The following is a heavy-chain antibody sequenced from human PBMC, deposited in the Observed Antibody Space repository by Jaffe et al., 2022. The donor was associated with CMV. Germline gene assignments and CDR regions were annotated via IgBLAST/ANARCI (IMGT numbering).Heavy chain of an antibody. D-gene: IGHD3-10*01. CDR1: GGSISSSSYY. CDR2: IYYSGST. CDR3: ARLSHNYYGAFDI. Sequence: QLQLQESGPGLVKPSETLSLTCTVSGGSISSSSYYWGWIRQPPGKGLEWIGSIYYSGSTYYNPSLKSRVTISVDTSKNQFSLKLSSVTAADTAVYYCARLSHNYYGAFDIWGQGTMVTVSS. J-gene: IGHJ3*02. V-gene: IGHV4-39*01.